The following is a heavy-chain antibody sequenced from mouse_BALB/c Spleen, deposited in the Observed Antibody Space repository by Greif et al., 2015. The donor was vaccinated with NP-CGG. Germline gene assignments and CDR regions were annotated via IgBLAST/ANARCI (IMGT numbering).Heavy chain of an antibody. D-gene: IGHD1-2*01. V-gene: IGHV5-9-4*01. CDR1: GFTFSSYA. J-gene: IGHJ4*01. CDR3: ARVSLLRGFFMDY. Sequence: EVMLVESGGGLVKPGGSLKLSCAASGFTFSSYAMSWVRQSPEKRLEWVAEISSGGSYTYYPDTVTGRFTISRDNAKNTLYLEMSSLRSEDTAMYYCARVSLLRGFFMDYWGQGTSVTVSS. CDR2: ISSGGSYT.